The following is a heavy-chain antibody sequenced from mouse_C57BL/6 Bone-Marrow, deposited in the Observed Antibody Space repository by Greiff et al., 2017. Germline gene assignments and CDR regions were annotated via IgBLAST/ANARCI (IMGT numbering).Heavy chain of an antibody. J-gene: IGHJ4*01. CDR1: GYTFTSYW. V-gene: IGHV1-55*01. Sequence: QVHVKQPGAELVKPGASVTMSCKASGYTFTSYWITWVKQRPGQGLEWIGDIYPGSGSTNYNEKFKSKATLTVDTSSSTAYMQLSSLTAEDSAVYYCARACIDYWGQGTSGTVSS. CDR3: ARACIDY. CDR2: IYPGSGST.